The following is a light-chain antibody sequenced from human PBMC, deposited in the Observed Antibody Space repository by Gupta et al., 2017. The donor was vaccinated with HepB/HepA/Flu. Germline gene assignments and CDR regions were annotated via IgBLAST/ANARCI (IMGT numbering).Light chain of an antibody. V-gene: IGLV1-47*01. CDR1: ISNIGTNF. Sequence: QPVLPQTPSASETPGQRLTISCSGNISNIGTNFVYWYQQLPGTAPKLLIYRNDQRPSGVPDRFSGSESGTSASMAISGLRSEDEADYYCEAWDDSLSGTNVVFGGGTKLTVL. CDR3: EAWDDSLSGTNVV. J-gene: IGLJ2*01. CDR2: RND.